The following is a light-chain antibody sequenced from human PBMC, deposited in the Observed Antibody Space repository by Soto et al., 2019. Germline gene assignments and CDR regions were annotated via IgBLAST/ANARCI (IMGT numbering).Light chain of an antibody. V-gene: IGKV3-15*01. Sequence: EIVMTQSPATLSVSPGERATLSCRASQSVSINLAWYQQKPGQAPRLLIYGASTRATGIPARFSGSGSGTEFTLTISSLQSEDFAVYYCQQDNNWPPITFGGGTKVEIK. CDR2: GAS. J-gene: IGKJ4*01. CDR1: QSVSIN. CDR3: QQDNNWPPIT.